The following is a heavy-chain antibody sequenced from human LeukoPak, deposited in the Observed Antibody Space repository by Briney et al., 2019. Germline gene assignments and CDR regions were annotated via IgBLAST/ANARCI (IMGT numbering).Heavy chain of an antibody. V-gene: IGHV4-59*01. CDR2: IYYSGST. J-gene: IGHJ3*02. D-gene: IGHD4-17*01. Sequence: SETLSLTCTVSGGSISSYYWNWIRQPPGKGLEWIGYIYYSGSTNYNPSLKSRVTISVDTSKNQFSLKLSSVTAADTAVYYCARDHPTVNRLFDPHRGGRGAFDIWGQGTMVTVSS. CDR3: ARDHPTVNRLFDPHRGGRGAFDI. CDR1: GGSISSYY.